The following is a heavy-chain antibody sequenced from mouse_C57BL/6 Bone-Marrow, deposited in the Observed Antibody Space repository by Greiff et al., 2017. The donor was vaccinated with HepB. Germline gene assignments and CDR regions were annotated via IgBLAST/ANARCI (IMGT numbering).Heavy chain of an antibody. Sequence: VQLQQPGAELVMPGASVKLSCKASGYTFTSYWMHWVKQRPGQGLEWIGEIDPSDSYTNYNQKFKGESTLTVDKSSSTAYMQLSSLTSEDSAVYYCARRDWYYFDYWGQGTTLTVSS. V-gene: IGHV1-69*01. CDR3: ARRDWYYFDY. CDR2: IDPSDSYT. D-gene: IGHD3-3*01. CDR1: GYTFTSYW. J-gene: IGHJ2*01.